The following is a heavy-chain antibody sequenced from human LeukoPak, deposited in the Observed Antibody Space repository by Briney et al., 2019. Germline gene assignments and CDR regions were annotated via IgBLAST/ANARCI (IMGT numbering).Heavy chain of an antibody. D-gene: IGHD4-11*01. CDR2: IYYSGST. V-gene: IGHV4-39*07. CDR1: GGSISSSSYY. J-gene: IGHJ4*02. CDR3: ARGWDPYSSSLDY. Sequence: SETRSLTCTVSGGSISSSSYYWGWIRQPPGKGLEWIGSIYYSGSTYYNPSLKSRVTISVDTSKNQVSLQLKSVTPEDTAVYYCARGWDPYSSSLDYWGQGTLVTVSS.